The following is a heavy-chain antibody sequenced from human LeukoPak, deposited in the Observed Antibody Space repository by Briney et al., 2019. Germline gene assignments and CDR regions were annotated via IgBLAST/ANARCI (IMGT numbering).Heavy chain of an antibody. Sequence: GRSLRLSCATSGFTFSSYAMYWVRQAPGKGLEWVAVICHDGSKKYYADSVKGRFTISRDNSKNTLDLQMNSLRVEDTAVYYCAKDEGVGSWGDTWGLIYWGQGSLVTVSS. CDR1: GFTFSSYA. CDR3: AKDEGVGSWGDTWGLIY. J-gene: IGHJ4*02. V-gene: IGHV3-33*06. CDR2: ICHDGSKK. D-gene: IGHD6-6*01.